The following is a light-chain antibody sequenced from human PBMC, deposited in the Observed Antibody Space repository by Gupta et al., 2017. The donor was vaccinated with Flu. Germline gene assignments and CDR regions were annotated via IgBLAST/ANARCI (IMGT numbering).Light chain of an antibody. Sequence: SYELTQPPSVSVSPGQTARITCSGDVLSNQYAYWYQQKAGQGPVLIIYKDNERPSGIPERFSGSSSGTTVTLTISGVQAEDEADYYCQSADTSGTYVFGTGTKVTV. J-gene: IGLJ1*01. CDR1: VLSNQY. CDR2: KDN. V-gene: IGLV3-25*03. CDR3: QSADTSGTYV.